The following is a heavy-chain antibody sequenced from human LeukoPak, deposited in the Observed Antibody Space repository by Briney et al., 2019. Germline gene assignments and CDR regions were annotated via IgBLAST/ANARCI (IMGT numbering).Heavy chain of an antibody. D-gene: IGHD3-3*01. J-gene: IGHJ6*03. V-gene: IGHV3-48*01. Sequence: SGGSLRLSCAASGFTFSSYSMNWVRQAPGKGLEWVSYISSSSSTIYYADSVKGRFTISRDNAKNSLYLQMNSLRAEDTAVYYCARDPHYDFWSGYYGPMDVWGKGTTVTVSS. CDR2: ISSSSSTI. CDR1: GFTFSSYS. CDR3: ARDPHYDFWSGYYGPMDV.